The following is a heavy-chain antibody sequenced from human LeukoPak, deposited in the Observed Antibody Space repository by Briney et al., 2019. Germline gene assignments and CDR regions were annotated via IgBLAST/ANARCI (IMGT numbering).Heavy chain of an antibody. V-gene: IGHV4-4*02. J-gene: IGHJ5*01. CDR1: GGSISSTYW. D-gene: IGHD6-19*01. Sequence: PSGTLSLTCAVFGGSISSTYWWSWVRQFPGKGLEWIGEMYHSGTINYNPSLKSRVSVSFDTSMNQLSLELTSVTAADTAVYYCARHIGVAGTRGFDCWGQGILVTVCS. CDR2: MYHSGTI. CDR3: ARHIGVAGTRGFDC.